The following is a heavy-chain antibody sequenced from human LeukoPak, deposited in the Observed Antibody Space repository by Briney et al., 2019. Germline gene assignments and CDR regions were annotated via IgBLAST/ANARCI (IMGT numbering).Heavy chain of an antibody. V-gene: IGHV4-61*01. CDR2: IYYSGST. CDR1: GGSVSSGTYY. CDR3: ARDRVRGNSNPFFDY. D-gene: IGHD4-11*01. Sequence: SGTLSLTCTVSGGSVSSGTYYWSWIRQPPGKGLEWIGYIYYSGSTNYNPSPKSRVTISVDTSKNQFSLKLSSVTAADTAVYYCARDRVRGNSNPFFDYWGQGTLVTVSS. J-gene: IGHJ4*02.